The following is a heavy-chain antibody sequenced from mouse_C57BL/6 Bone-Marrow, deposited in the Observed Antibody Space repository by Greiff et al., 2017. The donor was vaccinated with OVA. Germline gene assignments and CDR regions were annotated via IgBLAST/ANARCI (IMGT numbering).Heavy chain of an antibody. CDR3: ARRGDY. CDR2: IDPSDSYT. V-gene: IGHV1-69*01. Sequence: QVQLQQPGAELVMPGASVKLSCKASGYTFTSYWMHWVQQRPGQGLEWIGEIDPSDSYTNYNQKFKGKSTLTVDKSSSTAYMQLSSLTSEDSAVYYCARRGDYWGQGTTLTVSS. CDR1: GYTFTSYW. J-gene: IGHJ2*01.